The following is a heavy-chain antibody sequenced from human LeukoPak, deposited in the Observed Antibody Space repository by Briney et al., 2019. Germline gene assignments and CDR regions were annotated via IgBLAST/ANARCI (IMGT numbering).Heavy chain of an antibody. CDR2: ISAYNGNT. D-gene: IGHD2-15*01. V-gene: IGHV1-18*01. CDR1: VYTFTTYG. CDR3: ARDRPYCSGGSCLSYFDY. Sequence: GRVSSKASVYTFTTYGISWGRQAPGQGLEWRGWISAYNGNTNYAQKLQGRVTMTTDTSTSTAYMELRSLRSDDTAVYYCARDRPYCSGGSCLSYFDYWGQGTLVTVSS. J-gene: IGHJ4*02.